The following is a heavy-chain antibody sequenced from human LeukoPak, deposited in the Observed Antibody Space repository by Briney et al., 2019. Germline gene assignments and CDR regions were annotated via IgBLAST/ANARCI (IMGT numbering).Heavy chain of an antibody. V-gene: IGHV4-59*01. D-gene: IGHD5-12*01. CDR2: IYYSGST. CDR3: ARYRGASGYHFDY. CDR1: GGSISSYY. J-gene: IGHJ4*02. Sequence: PSETLSLTCTVSGGSISSYYWSWIRQPPGKGLEWIGYIYYSGSTNYNPSLTSRVTISVDTSKNQFSLKLSSVTAADTAVYYCARYRGASGYHFDYWGQGTLVTVSS.